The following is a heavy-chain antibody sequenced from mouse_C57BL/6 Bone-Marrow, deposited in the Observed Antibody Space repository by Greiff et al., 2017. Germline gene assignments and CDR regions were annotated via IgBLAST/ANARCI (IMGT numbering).Heavy chain of an antibody. Sequence: EVHLVESGGGLVKPGGSLKLSCAASGFTFSSYAMSWVRQTPEKRLEWVATISDGGSYTYYPDNVKGRFTISRDNAKNNLYLQMSHLKSEDTAMYYCARNQGGSSYWYFDVWGTGTTVTVSS. V-gene: IGHV5-4*01. D-gene: IGHD1-1*01. CDR1: GFTFSSYA. CDR3: ARNQGGSSYWYFDV. CDR2: ISDGGSYT. J-gene: IGHJ1*03.